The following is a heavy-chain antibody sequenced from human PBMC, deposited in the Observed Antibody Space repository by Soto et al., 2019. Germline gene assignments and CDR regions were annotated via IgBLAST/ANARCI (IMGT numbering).Heavy chain of an antibody. J-gene: IGHJ4*02. CDR1: GYTFTYRY. V-gene: IGHV1-45*02. Sequence: QMQLVQSGAEVKKTGSSVKVSCKASGYTFTYRYLHWVRQAPGQALECMGWITPFNGNTNYAQKFPDKVTVTRDRSMNTAYMELSSLRAEATAMSYCATSHSSSTYFDCWGQGTLVTVSS. CDR3: ATSHSSSTYFDC. CDR2: ITPFNGNT. D-gene: IGHD6-6*01.